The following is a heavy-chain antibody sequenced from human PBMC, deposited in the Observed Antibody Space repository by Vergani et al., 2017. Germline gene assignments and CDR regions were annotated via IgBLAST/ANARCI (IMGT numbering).Heavy chain of an antibody. Sequence: QVQLVESGGGVVQPGGSLRLSCAASGFTFSSYGMHWVRQAPGKGLEWVAFIRYDGSNKYYADSVKGRFTISRDNSKNTLYLQMNSLRAEDTAVYYCARDYELLGHAFDIWGQGTMVTVSS. J-gene: IGHJ3*02. D-gene: IGHD2-2*01. CDR2: IRYDGSNK. CDR1: GFTFSSYG. CDR3: ARDYELLGHAFDI. V-gene: IGHV3-30*02.